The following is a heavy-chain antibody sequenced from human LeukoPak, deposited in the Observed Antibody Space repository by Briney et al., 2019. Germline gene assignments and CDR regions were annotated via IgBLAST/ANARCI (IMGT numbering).Heavy chain of an antibody. CDR1: GYTLTGYY. J-gene: IGHJ6*03. Sequence: ASVKVSCKASGYTLTGYYMHWVRQAPGQVLEWIGWINPKSGGTNYAQNFQGWVTMTRDTSISTAYMELSSLRSEDTAVYYCARAERYYDFWSGYLPGYMDVWGKGTTVTVSS. CDR2: INPKSGGT. D-gene: IGHD3-3*01. CDR3: ARAERYYDFWSGYLPGYMDV. V-gene: IGHV1-2*04.